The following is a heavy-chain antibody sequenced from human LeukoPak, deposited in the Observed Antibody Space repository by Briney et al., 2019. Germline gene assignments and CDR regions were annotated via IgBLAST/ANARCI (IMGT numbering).Heavy chain of an antibody. Sequence: PGGSLRLSCAASGFALRSYTVTWVRQAPGKGLEWVSSISSTSAYIYYAESVKGRFSISRDNVVNVVHLQMSSLTNEDTAVYYCARDQPRYYYGSGDAFDIWGQGTMVTVSS. J-gene: IGHJ3*02. D-gene: IGHD3-10*01. CDR3: ARDQPRYYYGSGDAFDI. V-gene: IGHV3-21*01. CDR1: GFALRSYT. CDR2: ISSTSAYI.